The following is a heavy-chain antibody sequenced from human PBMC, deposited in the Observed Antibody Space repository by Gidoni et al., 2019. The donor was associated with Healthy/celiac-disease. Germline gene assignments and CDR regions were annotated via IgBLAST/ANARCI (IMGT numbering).Heavy chain of an antibody. CDR3: AQSEGGGTDYYFDY. Sequence: QVQLQESGPGLVKPSETLSPTSTVSGGSISSYYWSWIRQPPGKGLEWIGYISYSGSTNYNPSLKSRVTISVDTSKNQFSLKLSSVTAADTAVYYCAQSEGGGTDYYFDYWGQGTLVTVSS. D-gene: IGHD2-15*01. J-gene: IGHJ4*02. V-gene: IGHV4-59*01. CDR2: ISYSGST. CDR1: GGSISSYY.